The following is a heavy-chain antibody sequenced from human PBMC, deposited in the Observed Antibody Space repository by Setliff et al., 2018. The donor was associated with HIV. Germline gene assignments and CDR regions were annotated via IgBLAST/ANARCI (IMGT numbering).Heavy chain of an antibody. Sequence: GASVKVSCKASEYTFTSYYLHWVRQAPGQGLEWMGIINPSGGTTTYAQKFQGRVTTTRDTSTSTVYMELSSLRSEDTAVYFCARGLERTNALFGVLSIWLDSWGQGTLVTVSS. D-gene: IGHD2-8*01. CDR3: ARGLERTNALFGVLSIWLDS. CDR1: EYTFTSYY. V-gene: IGHV1-46*01. CDR2: INPSGGTT. J-gene: IGHJ5*01.